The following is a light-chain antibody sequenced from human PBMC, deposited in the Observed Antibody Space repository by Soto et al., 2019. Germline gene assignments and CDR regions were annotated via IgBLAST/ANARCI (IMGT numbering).Light chain of an antibody. V-gene: IGLV1-44*01. J-gene: IGLJ2*01. Sequence: QSVLTQPPSASGTPGQRVTISCAGSRFNVGRNAVSWYQQVPGMAPKLLVFATDKRPSGVPDRFSGSASGASASLAISGLQSEEEADYYCATWDDSLNGPQFGGGTKVTVL. CDR1: RFNVGRNA. CDR2: ATD. CDR3: ATWDDSLNGPQ.